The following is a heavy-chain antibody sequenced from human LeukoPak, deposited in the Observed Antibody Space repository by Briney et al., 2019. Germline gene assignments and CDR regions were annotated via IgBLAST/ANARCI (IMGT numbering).Heavy chain of an antibody. J-gene: IGHJ5*02. Sequence: SETLSLTCAVYGGSFSGYYWSWIRQPPGKGLEWIGEINHSGSTNYNPSLKSRVTISVDTSKNQFSLKLSSVTAADTAVYYCARLRVSGHYSHVFDPWGQGTLVTVS. D-gene: IGHD2-21*01. CDR3: ARLRVSGHYSHVFDP. CDR2: INHSGST. CDR1: GGSFSGYY. V-gene: IGHV4-34*01.